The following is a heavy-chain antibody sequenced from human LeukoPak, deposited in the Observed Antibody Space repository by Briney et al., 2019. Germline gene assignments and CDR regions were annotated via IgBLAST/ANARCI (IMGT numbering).Heavy chain of an antibody. J-gene: IGHJ5*02. CDR1: GFTFSSYG. D-gene: IGHD3-10*01. CDR2: IRYDESNK. CDR3: AKELSFGVVRGVIRYNWFDP. Sequence: GGSLRLSCAASGFTFSSYGMHWVRQAPGKGLEWVAFIRYDESNKYYADSVKGRFTISRDNSKNTLYLQMNSLRAEDTAVYYCAKELSFGVVRGVIRYNWFDPWGQGTLVTVSS. V-gene: IGHV3-30*02.